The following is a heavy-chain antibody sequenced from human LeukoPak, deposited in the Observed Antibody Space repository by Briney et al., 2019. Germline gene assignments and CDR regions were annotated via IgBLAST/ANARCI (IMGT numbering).Heavy chain of an antibody. Sequence: GGSLRLSCAASGFTFSSYGMHWVRQAPGKGLEWVAFIRYDGSNKYYADSVKGRFTISRDNSKNTLYLQMNSLRAEDTAVYYCAKDTTMVRGPIDYWGQGTLVTVSS. D-gene: IGHD3-10*01. CDR3: AKDTTMVRGPIDY. V-gene: IGHV3-30*02. J-gene: IGHJ4*02. CDR1: GFTFSSYG. CDR2: IRYDGSNK.